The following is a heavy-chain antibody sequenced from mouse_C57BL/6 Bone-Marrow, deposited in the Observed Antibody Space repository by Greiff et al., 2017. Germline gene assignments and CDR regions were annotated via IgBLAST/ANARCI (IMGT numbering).Heavy chain of an antibody. Sequence: QVQLKQPGAELVKPGASVKLSCKASGYTFTSYWMQWVKQRPGQGLEWIGEIDPSDSYTNYNQKFKGKATLTVDTSSSTAYMQLSSLTSEDSAVYYCARGGVITRDWCQGTLVTVSA. J-gene: IGHJ3*01. CDR2: IDPSDSYT. CDR1: GYTFTSYW. CDR3: ARGGVITRD. V-gene: IGHV1-50*01. D-gene: IGHD1-1*01.